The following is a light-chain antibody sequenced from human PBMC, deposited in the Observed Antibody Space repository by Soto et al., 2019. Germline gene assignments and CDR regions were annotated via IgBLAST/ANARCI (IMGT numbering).Light chain of an antibody. CDR2: EAS. Sequence: QSVLTQPASVSGSPGQSITISCTGISNDVGTYNLVSWYQHHPGKAPKLIIYEASKRPSGVPNRFSGSKSGNTASLTISGLHAEDEADYYCCSYGRSVVFGGGTQLT. J-gene: IGLJ2*01. V-gene: IGLV2-23*01. CDR3: CSYGRSVV. CDR1: SNDVGTYNL.